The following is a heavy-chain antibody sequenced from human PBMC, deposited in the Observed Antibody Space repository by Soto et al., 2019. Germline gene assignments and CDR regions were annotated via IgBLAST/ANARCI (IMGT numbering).Heavy chain of an antibody. CDR1: GFTFSSYW. Sequence: VGSLRLSCAASGFTFSSYWMSWVRQAPGKGLEWVANIKQDGSEKYYVDSVKGRFTISRDNAKNSLYLQMNSLRAEDTAVYYCARSGVGYCSSTSCQNDAFDIWGQGTMVTVSS. V-gene: IGHV3-7*03. CDR3: ARSGVGYCSSTSCQNDAFDI. J-gene: IGHJ3*02. CDR2: IKQDGSEK. D-gene: IGHD2-2*01.